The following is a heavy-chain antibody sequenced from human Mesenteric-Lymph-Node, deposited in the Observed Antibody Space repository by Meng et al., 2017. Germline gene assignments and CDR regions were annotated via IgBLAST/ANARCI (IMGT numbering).Heavy chain of an antibody. CDR1: GFTFSSHG. J-gene: IGHJ3*02. CDR2: IWYDGSNK. D-gene: IGHD3-22*01. CDR3: AREYRPTYYYDSSGYSGDAFDI. Sequence: GESLKISCVASGFTFSSHGMHWVRQAPGKGLEWVAVIWYDGSNKYYADSVKGRFTISRDNSKNTLYLQMNSLRAEDTAVYYCAREYRPTYYYDSSGYSGDAFDIWGQGTMVTVSS. V-gene: IGHV3-33*01.